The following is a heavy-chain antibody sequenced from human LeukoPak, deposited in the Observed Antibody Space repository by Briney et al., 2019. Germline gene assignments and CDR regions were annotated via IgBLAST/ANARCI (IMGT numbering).Heavy chain of an antibody. CDR2: IIPIFGTA. Sequence: SVKVSCKASGGTFSSYAISWVRQAPGQGLEWMGGIIPIFGTANYAQKFQGRVTITADESTSTAYMELSSLRSEDTAVYYCARGGDSYGYNNWFDPWGQGTLVTVSS. CDR3: ARGGDSYGYNNWFDP. V-gene: IGHV1-69*13. D-gene: IGHD5-18*01. CDR1: GGTFSSYA. J-gene: IGHJ5*02.